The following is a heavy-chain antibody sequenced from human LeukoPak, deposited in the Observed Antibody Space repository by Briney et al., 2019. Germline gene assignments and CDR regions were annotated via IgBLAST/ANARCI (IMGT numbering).Heavy chain of an antibody. CDR2: IYTSGST. J-gene: IGHJ6*03. CDR3: ARMRQLLWFGAGYYFYMDV. Sequence: SQTLSLTCTVSGGSISSGSYYWSWIRQPAGKGLEWIGRIYTSGSTNYNPSLKSRVTMSVDTSKNQFSLKLSSVTAADTAVYYCARMRQLLWFGAGYYFYMDVWGKGTTVTVSS. V-gene: IGHV4-61*02. D-gene: IGHD3-10*01. CDR1: GGSISSGSYY.